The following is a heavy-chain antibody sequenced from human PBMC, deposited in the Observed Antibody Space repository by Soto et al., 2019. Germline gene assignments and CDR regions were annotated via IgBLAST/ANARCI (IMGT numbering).Heavy chain of an antibody. D-gene: IGHD3-10*01. CDR2: ISYDGSVK. V-gene: IGHV3-30*18. J-gene: IGHJ3*01. Sequence: PGGSLRLSCAASGFTFNNYGMHWGLQAPRTGLEWVAVISYDGSVKFYADSLQGRFTISRDNSKNTLYLQMNSLRPEDTAVYFCAKSDAILWFGEGNSAFAVWGQGTLVTVSS. CDR3: AKSDAILWFGEGNSAFAV. CDR1: GFTFNNYG.